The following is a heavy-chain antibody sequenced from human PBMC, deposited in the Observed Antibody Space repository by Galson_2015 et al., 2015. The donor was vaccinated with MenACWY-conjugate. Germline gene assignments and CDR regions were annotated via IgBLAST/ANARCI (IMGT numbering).Heavy chain of an antibody. V-gene: IGHV3-30*03. Sequence: SLRLSCAASGFTFSHYGMHWVRQAPGKGLEWVAVISFDGSEQYYVDSVKGRFTISRDNSKNTLYLQMNSLRAEDTAVYFCARVKWQQLTADSWGQGTLVTVSS. CDR1: GFTFSHYG. D-gene: IGHD6-13*01. J-gene: IGHJ4*02. CDR2: ISFDGSEQ. CDR3: ARVKWQQLTADS.